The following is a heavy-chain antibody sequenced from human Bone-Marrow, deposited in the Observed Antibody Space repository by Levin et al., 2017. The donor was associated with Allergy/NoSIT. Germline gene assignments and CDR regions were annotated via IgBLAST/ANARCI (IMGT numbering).Heavy chain of an antibody. CDR2: VSYSGST. D-gene: IGHD6-6*01. J-gene: IGHJ5*02. V-gene: IGHV4-59*08. CDR1: GGSIYSSY. CDR3: ATLSSSSSEAWFDP. Sequence: HSQTLSLTCTVSGGSIYSSYWSWIRQPPGNRQEWIGYVSYSGSTNYNPSLKSRVTISVDTSKNQFSLNLSSVTAADTAVYYCATLSSSSSEAWFDPWGQGTLVTVSS.